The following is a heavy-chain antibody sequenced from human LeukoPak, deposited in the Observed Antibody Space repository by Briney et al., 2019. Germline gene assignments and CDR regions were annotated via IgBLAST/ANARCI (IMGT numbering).Heavy chain of an antibody. V-gene: IGHV4-34*01. Sequence: SETLSLTCAVYGGSFSGYYWSWIRQPPGKGLEWIGEINHSGSTNYNPSLKSRVTVSVDTSKNQFSLKLSSVTAADTAVYYCARGKVRGVIITSNYFDYWGQGALVTVSS. J-gene: IGHJ4*02. CDR1: GGSFSGYY. CDR2: INHSGST. D-gene: IGHD3-10*01. CDR3: ARGKVRGVIITSNYFDY.